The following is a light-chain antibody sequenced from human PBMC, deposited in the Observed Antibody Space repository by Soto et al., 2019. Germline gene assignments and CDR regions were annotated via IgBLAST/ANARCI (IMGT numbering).Light chain of an antibody. J-gene: IGLJ1*01. CDR2: SNY. V-gene: IGLV1-44*01. CDR1: SSKGRGET. CDR3: AAGDDILTGYV. Sequence: SLLTQPPQASGAPGPRGTIACSGSSSKGRGETVTSYQQLPGTAPKLAIYSNYDQPAGVPARFSGSTSGTSASLVIRGLQSEDEADYYCAAGDDILTGYVFGGGPKGIVL.